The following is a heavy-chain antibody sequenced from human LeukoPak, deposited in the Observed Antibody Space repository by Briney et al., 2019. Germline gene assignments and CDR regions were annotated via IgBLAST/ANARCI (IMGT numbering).Heavy chain of an antibody. CDR1: GGSFSGYY. CDR3: ARVTVVRGARFDY. V-gene: IGHV4-34*01. CDR2: INHSGST. D-gene: IGHD3-10*01. Sequence: PSETLSLACALYGGSFSGYYWSWIRQPPGKGWEWIGEINHSGSTNYNPPLKSRVTISVDTSKNQFSLKLSSVTAADTAVYYCARVTVVRGARFDYWGQGTLVTVSS. J-gene: IGHJ4*02.